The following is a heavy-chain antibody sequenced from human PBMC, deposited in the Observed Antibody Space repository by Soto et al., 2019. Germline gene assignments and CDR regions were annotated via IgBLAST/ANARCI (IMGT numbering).Heavy chain of an antibody. J-gene: IGHJ3*02. CDR3: ARGITIFGVVMNDAFDI. CDR2: ISYGGGST. V-gene: IGHV3-23*01. Sequence: GGSLRLSCAASGFTFSSYAMHWVRQAPGKGLEWVSAISYGGGSTYSADSVKGRFTISRDNSKNTLYLQMNSLRAEDTAVYYCARGITIFGVVMNDAFDIWGQGTMVTVS. D-gene: IGHD3-3*01. CDR1: GFTFSSYA.